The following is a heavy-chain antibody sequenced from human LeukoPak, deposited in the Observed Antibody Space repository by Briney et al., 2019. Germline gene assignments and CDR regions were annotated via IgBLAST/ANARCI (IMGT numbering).Heavy chain of an antibody. D-gene: IGHD5-18*01. CDR2: INHSGST. V-gene: IGHV4-34*01. J-gene: IGHJ6*02. Sequence: PSETLSLTCAVYGGSFSGYYWGWIRQPPGKGLEWIGEINHSGSTNYNPSLKSRVTISVDTSKNQFSLKLSSVTAADTAVYYCARRGPGYSYYYYGMDVWGQGTTVTVSS. CDR3: ARRGPGYSYYYYGMDV. CDR1: GGSFSGYY.